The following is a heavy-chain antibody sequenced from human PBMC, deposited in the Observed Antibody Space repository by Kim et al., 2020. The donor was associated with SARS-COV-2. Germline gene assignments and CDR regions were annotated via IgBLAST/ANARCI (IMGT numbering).Heavy chain of an antibody. CDR2: IIPIFGTA. CDR1: GGTFSSYA. D-gene: IGHD6-19*01. V-gene: IGHV1-69*13. J-gene: IGHJ4*02. CDR3: ARGGRALTGYSSGWYDY. Sequence: SVKVSCKASGGTFSSYAISWVRPAPGQGLEWMGGIIPIFGTANYAQKFQGRVTITADESTSTAYMELSSLRSEDTAVYYCARGGRALTGYSSGWYDYWGQGTLVTVSS.